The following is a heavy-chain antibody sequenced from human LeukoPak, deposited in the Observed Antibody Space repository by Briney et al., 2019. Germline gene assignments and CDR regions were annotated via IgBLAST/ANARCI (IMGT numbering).Heavy chain of an antibody. J-gene: IGHJ4*02. CDR3: ARDPDYYDSSGKADY. Sequence: GGSLRLSCAASGFTFSSYGMNWVRQAPGKGLEWVAVIWYGESNKYYADSVKGRFTISRDNAKNSLYLQMNSLRAEDTAVYYCARDPDYYDSSGKADYWGQGTLVTVSS. V-gene: IGHV3-33*08. CDR2: IWYGESNK. CDR1: GFTFSSYG. D-gene: IGHD3-22*01.